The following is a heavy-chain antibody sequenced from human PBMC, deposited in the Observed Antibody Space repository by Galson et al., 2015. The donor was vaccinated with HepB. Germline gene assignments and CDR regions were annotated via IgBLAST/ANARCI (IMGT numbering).Heavy chain of an antibody. Sequence: SLRLSCAVSGFTLSNNAMSWVRQAPGMGLQWVSTISVSGGSTYYADSVEGRFTISRDNSKSTLYLLMNSLRAEDAAVYYCAKYPDYDFWSGSSYYFDYWGQGTLVSVS. CDR1: GFTLSNNA. V-gene: IGHV3-23*01. J-gene: IGHJ4*02. D-gene: IGHD3-3*01. CDR2: ISVSGGST. CDR3: AKYPDYDFWSGSSYYFDY.